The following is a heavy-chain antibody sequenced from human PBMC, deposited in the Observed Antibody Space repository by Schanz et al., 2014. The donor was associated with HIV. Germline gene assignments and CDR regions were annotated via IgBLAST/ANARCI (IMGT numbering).Heavy chain of an antibody. CDR3: ARAQQVVGDRYNYYAMDV. V-gene: IGHV3-13*01. J-gene: IGHJ6*02. CDR1: GFIFSSYD. Sequence: EVHLVNSGGGLVQPGGSLRLSCVASGFIFSSYDMHWVRQGTGEGPEWVSAIGTGGDTYYSGSVKGRFTISRENANNSLYLQMNNLRAGDTAVYFCARAQQVVGDRYNYYAMDVWGQGTLVTVSS. CDR2: IGTGGDT. D-gene: IGHD6-6*01.